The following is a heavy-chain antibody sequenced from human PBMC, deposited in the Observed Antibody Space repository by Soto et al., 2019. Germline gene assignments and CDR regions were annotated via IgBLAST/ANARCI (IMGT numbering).Heavy chain of an antibody. CDR2: ISGSGGST. Sequence: EVQLLESGGGLVQHGGSLRLSCAASGFTFSNYAVTWVRQAPGKGLEWVSTISGSGGSTYYADSVKGRFTISRDNSKNTLYLQMNSLRAEDTAVYYCAKDPGSSWYEIYYWGQGTLVTVSS. CDR1: GFTFSNYA. J-gene: IGHJ4*02. V-gene: IGHV3-23*01. D-gene: IGHD6-13*01. CDR3: AKDPGSSWYEIYY.